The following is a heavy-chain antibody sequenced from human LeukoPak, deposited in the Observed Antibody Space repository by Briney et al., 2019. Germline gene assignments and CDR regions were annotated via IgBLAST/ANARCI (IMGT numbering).Heavy chain of an antibody. CDR3: ARGTGGDIVVVPAAILNWFDP. D-gene: IGHD2-2*01. Sequence: ASVKVSCKASGYTFTSYDINWVRQATGQGLEWMGWMNPNSGNTGYAQKFQGRATMTRNTSISTAYTELSSLRSEDTAVYYCARGTGGDIVVVPAAILNWFDPWGQGTLVTVSS. CDR2: MNPNSGNT. CDR1: GYTFTSYD. V-gene: IGHV1-8*01. J-gene: IGHJ5*02.